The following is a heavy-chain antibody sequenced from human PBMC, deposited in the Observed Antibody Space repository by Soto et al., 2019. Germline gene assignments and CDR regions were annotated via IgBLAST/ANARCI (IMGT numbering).Heavy chain of an antibody. Sequence: QVQMVQSGAEVKKPGASVKVSCKASGYTFTSYFMHWVRQAPGQGLEWMGIINPSGGSTNYAQTFQGRVTMTRDTSTSTVYMELSSLRSDDTSVYYCARDNGVVQFDYWGQGTLVTVSS. CDR2: INPSGGST. V-gene: IGHV1-46*01. J-gene: IGHJ4*02. D-gene: IGHD1-1*01. CDR1: GYTFTSYF. CDR3: ARDNGVVQFDY.